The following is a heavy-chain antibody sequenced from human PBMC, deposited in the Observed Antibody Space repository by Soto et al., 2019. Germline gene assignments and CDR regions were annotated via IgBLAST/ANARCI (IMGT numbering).Heavy chain of an antibody. CDR2: IYYSGST. CDR1: GGSISSGGYY. Sequence: SETLSLTCTVSGGSISSGGYYWSWIRQHPGKGLEWIGYIYYSGSTYYNPSLKSRVTISVDTSKNQFSLKLSSVTAADTAVYYCARVHSGSYYYYGMDVWGQGTTVTVSS. D-gene: IGHD1-26*01. J-gene: IGHJ6*02. CDR3: ARVHSGSYYYYGMDV. V-gene: IGHV4-31*03.